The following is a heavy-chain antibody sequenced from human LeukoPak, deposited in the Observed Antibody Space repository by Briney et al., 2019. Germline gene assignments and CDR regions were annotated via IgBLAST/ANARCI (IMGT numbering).Heavy chain of an antibody. J-gene: IGHJ6*02. Sequence: PSETLFLTCTVSVGSISSSRYYWGWIRQPAGKGLEWIGRIYTGGSTNYNPSLKSRVTMSVDTSKNQFSLKLSSVTAADTAVYYCARDPKVYYYYYYGMDVWGQGTTVTVSS. V-gene: IGHV4-61*02. CDR2: IYTGGST. CDR3: ARDPKVYYYYYYGMDV. CDR1: VGSISSSRYY.